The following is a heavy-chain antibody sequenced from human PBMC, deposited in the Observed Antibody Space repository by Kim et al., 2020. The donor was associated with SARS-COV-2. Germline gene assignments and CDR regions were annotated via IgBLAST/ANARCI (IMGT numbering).Heavy chain of an antibody. D-gene: IGHD6-6*01. Sequence: GGSLRLSCAASGFTISSYGMHWVRQAPGKGLEWVAVIWYDGSNKYYADSVKGRFTISRDNSKNTLHLQMNSLRAEDTAVYYCARTYSSSSPHYYYYGMD. J-gene: IGHJ6*01. V-gene: IGHV3-33*01. CDR1: GFTISSYG. CDR3: ARTYSSSSPHYYYYGMD. CDR2: IWYDGSNK.